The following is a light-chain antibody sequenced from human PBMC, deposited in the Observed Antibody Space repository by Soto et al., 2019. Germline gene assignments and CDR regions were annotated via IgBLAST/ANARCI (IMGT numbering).Light chain of an antibody. J-gene: IGLJ7*01. CDR3: ETWDSSLSAAV. CDR1: SSNIGINS. CDR2: DNN. Sequence: QSVLTQPPSVSAAPGHKVTISCSGSSSNIGINSVSWYQQLPGTAPKLLIYDNNNRPSGIPDRFSGSKSGTSATLGITGLQTGDEADYYCETWDSSLSAAVFGGGTQLTVL. V-gene: IGLV1-51*01.